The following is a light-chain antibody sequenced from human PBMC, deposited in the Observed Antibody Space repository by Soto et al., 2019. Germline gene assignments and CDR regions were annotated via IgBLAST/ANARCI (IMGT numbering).Light chain of an antibody. CDR1: SSDVGFYNY. J-gene: IGLJ2*01. Sequence: QSALTQPPSASGSPGQSVTISCTGTSSDVGFYNYVSWYQQHPGNAPKLMIFDVTKRPSGVPDRFSGSKSGNTASLTISGLQAEDEADYYCCSYAGRSDVVFGGGTKLTVL. V-gene: IGLV2-8*01. CDR2: DVT. CDR3: CSYAGRSDVV.